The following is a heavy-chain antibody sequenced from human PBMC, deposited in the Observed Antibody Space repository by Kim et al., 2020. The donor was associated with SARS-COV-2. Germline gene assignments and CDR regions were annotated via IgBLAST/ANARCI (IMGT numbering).Heavy chain of an antibody. J-gene: IGHJ5*02. CDR3: ARAPAVVAAIYWFDP. CDR2: IIPIFGTA. V-gene: IGHV1-69*13. Sequence: SVKVSCKASGGTFSSYAISWVRQAPGQGLEWMGGIIPIFGTANYAQKFQGRVTITADESTSTAYMELSSLRSEDTAVYYCARAPAVVAAIYWFDPWGQGTLVTVSS. D-gene: IGHD2-15*01. CDR1: GGTFSSYA.